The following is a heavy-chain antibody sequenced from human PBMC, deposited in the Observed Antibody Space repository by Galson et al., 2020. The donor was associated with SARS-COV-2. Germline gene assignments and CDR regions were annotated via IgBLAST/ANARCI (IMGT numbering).Heavy chain of an antibody. CDR1: GGSISSGGYY. V-gene: IGHV4-31*03. D-gene: IGHD4-17*01. J-gene: IGHJ4*02. CDR3: ASADYGDSPEYYFDY. CDR2: IYYSGST. Sequence: TVSGGSISSGGYYWSWIRQHPGKGLEWIGYIYYSGSTYYNPSLKSRVTISVDTSKNQFSLKLSSVTAADTAVYYCASADYGDSPEYYFDYWGQGTLVTVSS.